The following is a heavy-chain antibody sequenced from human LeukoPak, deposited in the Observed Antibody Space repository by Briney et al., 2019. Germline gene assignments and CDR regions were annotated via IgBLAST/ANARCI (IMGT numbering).Heavy chain of an antibody. CDR1: GGTFSSYA. J-gene: IGHJ4*02. D-gene: IGHD5-18*01. CDR2: IIPIFGTA. V-gene: IGHV1-69*01. CDR3: AGSPSKMDTAPVGTYIPTD. Sequence: GASVKVSCKASGGTFSSYAISWVRQAPGQGLEWMGGIIPIFGTANYAQKIQGRVTITADESTSTAYMELSSLRSEDTAVYYCAGSPSKMDTAPVGTYIPTDWGQGTLVTVSS.